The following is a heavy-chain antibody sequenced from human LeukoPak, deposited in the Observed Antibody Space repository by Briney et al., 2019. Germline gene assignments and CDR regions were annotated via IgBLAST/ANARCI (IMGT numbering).Heavy chain of an antibody. CDR3: AKAERMKWLLLLSDY. CDR1: GFTVSSNY. Sequence: PGGSLRLSCAASGFTVSSNYMSWVRQAPGTGLECVSVIDNGGNTYYADSVKGRFTISRDNSKNTLYLQMNSLRAEDTAVYYCAKAERMKWLLLLSDYWGQGTLVTVSS. V-gene: IGHV3-53*01. D-gene: IGHD3-22*01. J-gene: IGHJ4*02. CDR2: IDNGGNT.